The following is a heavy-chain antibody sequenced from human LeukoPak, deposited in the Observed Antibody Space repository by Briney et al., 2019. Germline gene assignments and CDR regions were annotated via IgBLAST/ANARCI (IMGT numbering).Heavy chain of an antibody. CDR1: GFTFNNYW. CDR3: ARGTQTAAGVDF. Sequence: GGSLRLSCVASGFTFNNYWMNWVRQAPGKGLEWVANIKTDGSKTHSVDSVKGRFTISRDNAKNSLYLQMNSLRAEDTGVYYCARGTQTAAGVDFWGQGTLDTVSS. CDR2: IKTDGSKT. J-gene: IGHJ4*02. V-gene: IGHV3-7*01. D-gene: IGHD6-13*01.